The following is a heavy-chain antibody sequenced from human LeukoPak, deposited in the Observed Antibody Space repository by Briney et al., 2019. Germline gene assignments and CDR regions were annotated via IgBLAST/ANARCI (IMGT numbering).Heavy chain of an antibody. D-gene: IGHD3-3*01. V-gene: IGHV3-23*01. CDR2: ISGSGGST. CDR1: GFTFSRHS. Sequence: GGSLRLSCAASGFTFSRHSMSWVRQAPGKGLEWVSAISGSGGSTYYADSVKGRFTISRDNSKNMLYLQMNSLICEDTAVYYCAKMGGGFLDSSSLQQSYNWFDHWGQGTLVTVSS. CDR3: AKMGGGFLDSSSLQQSYNWFDH. J-gene: IGHJ5*02.